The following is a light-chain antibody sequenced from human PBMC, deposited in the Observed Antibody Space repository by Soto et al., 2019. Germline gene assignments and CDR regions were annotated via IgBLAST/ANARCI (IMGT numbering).Light chain of an antibody. Sequence: SALTQPASVSGSPGQSITISCTATSSDVGAYNYVSWYQQHPGKAPKLMIYEVINRPSGVSNRFSGSKSGNTASLIISGLQAEDEADYYCSSYTSSSTLVFGGGTKLTVL. V-gene: IGLV2-14*01. CDR2: EVI. CDR1: SSDVGAYNY. J-gene: IGLJ2*01. CDR3: SSYTSSSTLV.